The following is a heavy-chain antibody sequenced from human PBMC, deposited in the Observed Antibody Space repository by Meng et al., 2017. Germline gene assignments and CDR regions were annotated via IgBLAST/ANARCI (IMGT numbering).Heavy chain of an antibody. CDR1: GDTVSSDSAA. J-gene: IGHJ4*02. Sequence: QLQQSCPGLMKPSQTLPLTCAISGDTVSSDSAAWNWIRQSPSRGLEWLGRTYYRSKWYNDFAVSVKSRIIINPDTSKNHFSLQLNSVTPEDTAVYYCASGWSMFQTWGQGTLVTVSS. CDR3: ASGWSMFQT. V-gene: IGHV6-1*01. CDR2: TYYRSKWYN. D-gene: IGHD3-10*02.